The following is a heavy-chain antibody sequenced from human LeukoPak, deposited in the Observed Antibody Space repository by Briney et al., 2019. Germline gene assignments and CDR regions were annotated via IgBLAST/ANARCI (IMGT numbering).Heavy chain of an antibody. Sequence: SETLSLTCTVSGGSISRYYWSWIRQPAGKGLEWMGRIYTSGSTNYNPSLKSRVTMSVDTSKNQFSLKLSSVTAADTAVYYCARDFTCGGDCYRFDYWGQGTLVTVSS. CDR1: GGSISRYY. V-gene: IGHV4-4*07. CDR2: IYTSGST. D-gene: IGHD2-21*02. J-gene: IGHJ4*02. CDR3: ARDFTCGGDCYRFDY.